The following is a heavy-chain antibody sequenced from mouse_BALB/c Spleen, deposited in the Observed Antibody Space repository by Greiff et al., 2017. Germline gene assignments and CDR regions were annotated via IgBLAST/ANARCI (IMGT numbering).Heavy chain of an antibody. Sequence: QVQLQQSGAELVRPGTSVKISCKASGYTFTNYWLGWVKQRPGHGLEWIGDIYPGGGYTNYNEKFKGKATLTADTSSSTAYMQLSSLTSEDSAVYFCARLGLRSYYFDYWGQGTTLTVSS. V-gene: IGHV1-63*02. CDR1: GYTFTNYW. J-gene: IGHJ2*01. CDR2: IYPGGGYT. CDR3: ARLGLRSYYFDY. D-gene: IGHD1-1*01.